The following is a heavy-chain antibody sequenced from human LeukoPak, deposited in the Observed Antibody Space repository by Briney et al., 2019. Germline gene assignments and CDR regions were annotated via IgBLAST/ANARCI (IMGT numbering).Heavy chain of an antibody. CDR1: GFTVSSNY. CDR2: IHSSGTT. CDR3: ARETSGYAYFDY. D-gene: IGHD3-22*01. Sequence: GGSLRLSCAASGFTVSSNYMSWVRQAPGKGLEWVSVIHSSGTTYYADSVKGRFIISRDNSKNTLYVQMNSLTAEDTAVYYCARETSGYAYFDYWGQGILVTVSS. V-gene: IGHV3-53*01. J-gene: IGHJ4*02.